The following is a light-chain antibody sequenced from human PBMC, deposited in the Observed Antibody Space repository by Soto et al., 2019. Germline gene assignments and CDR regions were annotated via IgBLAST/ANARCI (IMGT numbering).Light chain of an antibody. J-gene: IGLJ1*01. CDR2: EVT. CDR1: SSDVGGHNY. CDR3: SSYGGSSNYV. Sequence: QSVLTQPPSASGAPGQSVTISCTGTSSDVGGHNYVSWYQQHPGKAPKLIIYEVTKRPSGVPDRFSGSKSGNTASLTVSGLQAEDEADYYCSSYGGSSNYVFGTGTKVTVL. V-gene: IGLV2-8*01.